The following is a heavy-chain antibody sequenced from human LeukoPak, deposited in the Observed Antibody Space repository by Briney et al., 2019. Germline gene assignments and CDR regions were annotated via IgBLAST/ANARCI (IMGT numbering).Heavy chain of an antibody. CDR2: IDPSDSYT. CDR1: GYSLTIYL. CDR3: ARHAGAISYGMDV. D-gene: IGHD7-27*01. Sequence: GGSLKLSFKGSGYSLTIYLVSWVRQMPGKGLGWMGRIDPSDSYTNYSPSFQGHVTISADKSISTAYLQWSSLKASDTAMYYCARHAGAISYGMDVWGQGTTVTVSS. J-gene: IGHJ6*02. V-gene: IGHV5-10-1*01.